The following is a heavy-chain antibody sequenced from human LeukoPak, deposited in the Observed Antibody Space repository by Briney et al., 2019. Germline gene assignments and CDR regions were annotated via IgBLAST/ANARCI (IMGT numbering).Heavy chain of an antibody. V-gene: IGHV3-48*01. CDR2: IGIDSGNT. CDR1: GFPFIEYS. J-gene: IGHJ4*02. CDR3: ARDHNYAFDN. D-gene: IGHD1-1*01. Sequence: GGSLRLSCTASGFPFIEYSMNWVRQAPGKGLEWISYIGIDSGNTRYADSVRGRFTISADKAKNSLYLQMNSLRVEDTAVYYCARDHNYAFDNWGQGTLVSAAS.